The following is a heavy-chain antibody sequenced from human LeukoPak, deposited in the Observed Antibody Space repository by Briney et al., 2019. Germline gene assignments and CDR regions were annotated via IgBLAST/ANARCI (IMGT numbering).Heavy chain of an antibody. D-gene: IGHD3-10*01. CDR2: VSGSGGIT. CDR3: ARGGYYFGSGSHRWNWFDP. J-gene: IGHJ5*02. V-gene: IGHV3-23*01. Sequence: QPGGSLRLSCAASGFTFSSYAMIWVRQAPGKGLQWVSAVSGSGGITYYADSVKGRFTISRDNSKTTLYLQMDSLGAEDTAVYYCARGGYYFGSGSHRWNWFDPWGQGTLVTVSS. CDR1: GFTFSSYA.